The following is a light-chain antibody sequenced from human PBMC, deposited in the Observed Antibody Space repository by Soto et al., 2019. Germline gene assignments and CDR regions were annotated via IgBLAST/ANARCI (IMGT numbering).Light chain of an antibody. CDR3: QHYNNWPQYT. CDR2: AAS. Sequence: EIVVTQSPATLSVSPGERATLSCRASRTVASNLAWYQQKPGQAPRLLIYAASTRATGVPARFSGSGSGTEFSLTISSLQSEDFAVYYCQHYNNWPQYTFGQGTKLEIK. V-gene: IGKV3-15*01. CDR1: RTVASN. J-gene: IGKJ2*01.